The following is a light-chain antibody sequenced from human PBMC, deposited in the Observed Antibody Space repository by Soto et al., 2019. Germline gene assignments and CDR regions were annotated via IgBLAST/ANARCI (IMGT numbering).Light chain of an antibody. V-gene: IGLV2-14*03. CDR1: HNDIGTYDY. CDR3: SSFTSNRIYV. J-gene: IGLJ1*01. Sequence: ALAQPTSVSGSPGQSITISCTGNHNDIGTYDYVSWYQQHPGRAPRLLIHGVTTRPSGISDRFSASKSGLTASLTISGLQPEDEADYYCSSFTSNRIYVFGPGTKVTVL. CDR2: GVT.